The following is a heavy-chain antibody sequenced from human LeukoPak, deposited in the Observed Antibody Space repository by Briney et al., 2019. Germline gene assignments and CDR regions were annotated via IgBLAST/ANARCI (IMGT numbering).Heavy chain of an antibody. CDR1: GFTFSSYE. CDR3: ARDGLSFDY. CDR2: ISSSGSTM. J-gene: IGHJ4*02. Sequence: GGSLRLSCAASGFTFSSYEIHWVRQAPGKGLEWVSYISSSGSTMYYADSVKGRFTISRDNAKNSLYLQMNSLRAEDTAVYYCARDGLSFDYWGQGTLVTVSS. V-gene: IGHV3-48*03.